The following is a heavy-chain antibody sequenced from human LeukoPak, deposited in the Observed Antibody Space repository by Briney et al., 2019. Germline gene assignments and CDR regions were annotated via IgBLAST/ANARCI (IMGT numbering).Heavy chain of an antibody. CDR3: AKDFYWLSAVYFDL. J-gene: IGHJ2*01. CDR2: ISGSGGST. V-gene: IGHV3-23*01. CDR1: GFTFSSYS. Sequence: PGGSLRLSCAASGFTFSSYSMNWVRQAPGKGLEWVSAISGSGGSTYYADSVKGRFTISRDNSKNTLYLQMNSLRAEDTAVYYCAKDFYWLSAVYFDLWGRGTLVTVSS. D-gene: IGHD3-9*01.